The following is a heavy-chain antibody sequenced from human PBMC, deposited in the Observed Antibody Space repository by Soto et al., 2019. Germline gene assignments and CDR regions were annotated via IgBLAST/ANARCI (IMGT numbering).Heavy chain of an antibody. V-gene: IGHV3-15*07. CDR2: VKSKIDGGTT. CDR1: GFTFTNAW. D-gene: IGHD1-1*01. Sequence: GALRLSCAASGFTFTNAWMNWVRPAPGKGLEWVGLVKSKIDGGTTEYAAPVKGRFTISRDDSKNTLYLQMNSLKTEDTAVYYCTTASGWNVLFFDYWGLGTLVTVSS. J-gene: IGHJ4*02. CDR3: TTASGWNVLFFDY.